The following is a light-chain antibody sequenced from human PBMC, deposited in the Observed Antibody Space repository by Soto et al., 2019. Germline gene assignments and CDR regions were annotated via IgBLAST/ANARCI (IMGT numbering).Light chain of an antibody. CDR3: QQYGSSPPYT. J-gene: IGKJ2*01. CDR1: RSFASSY. V-gene: IGKV3-20*01. Sequence: DMVWTQSPGTLSLSPGERATLSCRASRSFASSYLGWYQQKPGQAPRLLLYAASKRATGIPDRFSGSGSGTDFTLTINRLEPEDSAVYYCQQYGSSPPYTFGQGTKVDIK. CDR2: AAS.